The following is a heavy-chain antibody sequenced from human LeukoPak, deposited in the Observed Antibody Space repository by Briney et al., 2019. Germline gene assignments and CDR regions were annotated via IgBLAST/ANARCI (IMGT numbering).Heavy chain of an antibody. Sequence: KPSETLSLTCIVSGGSISSGNFYWGWIRQPPGKGLEWIGSIYYHENTYYNSSLKSRVTISVDTSKNQFSLKLNSVTAADTAVYFCARRAYSAAYWKHFGYWGQGTLVTVSS. J-gene: IGHJ4*02. CDR2: IYYHENT. V-gene: IGHV4-39*01. D-gene: IGHD1-1*01. CDR3: ARRAYSAAYWKHFGY. CDR1: GGSISSGNFY.